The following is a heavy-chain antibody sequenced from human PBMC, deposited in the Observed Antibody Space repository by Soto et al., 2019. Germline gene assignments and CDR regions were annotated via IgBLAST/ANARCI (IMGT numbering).Heavy chain of an antibody. CDR1: GFTFSSYG. V-gene: IGHV3-23*01. Sequence: GGSLRLSCAASGFTFSSYGMNWVRQAPGKGLEWVSGISVSGDNTYYADSVKGRFTISRDNSKNTLFLQMNSLRAEDTAVYYCAKSGYYFDYWGQGTLVTVSS. CDR2: ISVSGDNT. J-gene: IGHJ4*02. D-gene: IGHD5-12*01. CDR3: AKSGYYFDY.